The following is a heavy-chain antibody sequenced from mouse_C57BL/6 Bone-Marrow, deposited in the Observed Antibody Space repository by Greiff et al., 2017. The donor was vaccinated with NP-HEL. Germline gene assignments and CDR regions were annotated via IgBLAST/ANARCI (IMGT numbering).Heavy chain of an antibody. J-gene: IGHJ1*03. Sequence: QVQLQQSGAELVKPGASVKMSCKASGYTFTSYWITWVKQRPGQGLEWIGDIYPGSGSTNYNEKFKSKATLTVDTSSSTAYMQLSSLTSEDSAVYYCARPTYYGSSPYWYFDVWGTGTTVTVSS. V-gene: IGHV1-55*01. CDR3: ARPTYYGSSPYWYFDV. D-gene: IGHD1-1*01. CDR1: GYTFTSYW. CDR2: IYPGSGST.